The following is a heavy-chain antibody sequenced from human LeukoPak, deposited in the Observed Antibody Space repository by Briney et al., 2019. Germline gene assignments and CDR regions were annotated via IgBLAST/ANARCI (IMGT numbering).Heavy chain of an antibody. CDR1: GFTFSSYG. J-gene: IGHJ4*02. V-gene: IGHV3-30*18. CDR2: ISYDGSNK. CDR3: AKERALVVAASLDY. Sequence: PGGSLRLSCAASGFTFSSYGMHWVRQAPGKGLEWVAVISYDGSNKYYADSVKGRFTISRDNSKNTLYLQMNSLRAEDTAVYYCAKERALVVAASLDYWGQGTLVTVSS. D-gene: IGHD2-15*01.